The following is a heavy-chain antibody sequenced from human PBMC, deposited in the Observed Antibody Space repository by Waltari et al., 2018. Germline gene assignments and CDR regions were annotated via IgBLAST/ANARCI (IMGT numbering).Heavy chain of an antibody. D-gene: IGHD3-10*01. CDR3: ARVQNVLLWFGEVGWFDP. Sequence: QLQLQESGSGLVQPSQTLSLTCAVSGGSISSGGYSWSWIRQPPGKGLEWIGYIYHSGSTYYNPSLKSRVTISVDRSKNQFSLKLSSVTAADTAVYYCARVQNVLLWFGEVGWFDPWGQGTLVTVSS. CDR1: GGSISSGGYS. V-gene: IGHV4-30-2*01. CDR2: IYHSGST. J-gene: IGHJ5*02.